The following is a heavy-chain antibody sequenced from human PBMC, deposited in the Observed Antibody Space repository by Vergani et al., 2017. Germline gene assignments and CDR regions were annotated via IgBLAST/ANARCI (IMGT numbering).Heavy chain of an antibody. CDR1: GIPFSSYA. Sequence: HLLESGGGLVQPGGSLRLSCAASGIPFSSYALTWVRQAPGKGLEWVSTISRSGFNTYYADSVKGRFTVSRDNSKNTLFLQMNSLRAGDTAVYYCAKDVLGDSSDLDSWGPGTLVTVSS. D-gene: IGHD3-22*01. J-gene: IGHJ4*02. V-gene: IGHV3-23*01. CDR2: ISRSGFNT. CDR3: AKDVLGDSSDLDS.